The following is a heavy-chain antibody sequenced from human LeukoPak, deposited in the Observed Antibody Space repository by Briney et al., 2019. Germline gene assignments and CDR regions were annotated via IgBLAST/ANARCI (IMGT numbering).Heavy chain of an antibody. D-gene: IGHD5-12*01. V-gene: IGHV3-30-3*02. CDR1: GFTFSSYA. J-gene: IGHJ4*02. CDR3: ARGAVATINALVSRLDY. CDR2: ISYDGSNK. Sequence: GGSLRLSCAASGFTFSSYAMHWVRQAPGKGLEWVAVISYDGSNKYYEDSVKGRFTISRDNSKNTLYLQVNSLRLEDAAVFYCARGAVATINALVSRLDYWGQGTLVTLSS.